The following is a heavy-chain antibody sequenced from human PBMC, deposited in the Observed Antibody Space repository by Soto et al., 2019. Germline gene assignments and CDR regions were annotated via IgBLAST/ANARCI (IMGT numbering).Heavy chain of an antibody. CDR1: GYTFTGYY. D-gene: IGHD4-17*01. Sequence: ASVKVSCKASGYTFTGYYMHWVRQAPGQGLEWMGWINPNSGGTNYAQKFQGRVTMTRDTSISTAYMELSRLRSDDTAVYYCAKTVTLYYYYYGMDVWGQGTTVTVSS. CDR3: AKTVTLYYYYYGMDV. CDR2: INPNSGGT. V-gene: IGHV1-2*02. J-gene: IGHJ6*02.